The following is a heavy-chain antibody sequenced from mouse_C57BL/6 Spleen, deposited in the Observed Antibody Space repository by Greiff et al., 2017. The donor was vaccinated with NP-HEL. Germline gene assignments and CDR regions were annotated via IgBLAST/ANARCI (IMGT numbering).Heavy chain of an antibody. CDR1: GYSFTGYY. V-gene: IGHV1-42*01. CDR2: INPSTGGT. CDR3: ARKGDYDSWFAY. Sequence: EVKLVESGPELVKPGASVKISCKASGYSFTGYYMNWVKQSPEKSLEWIGEINPSTGGTTYNQKFKAKATLTVDKSSSTAYMQLKSLTSEDSAVYYCARKGDYDSWFAYWGQGTLVTVSA. J-gene: IGHJ3*01. D-gene: IGHD2-4*01.